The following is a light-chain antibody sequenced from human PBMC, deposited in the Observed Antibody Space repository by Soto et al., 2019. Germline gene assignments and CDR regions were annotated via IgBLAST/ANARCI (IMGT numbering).Light chain of an antibody. CDR2: AAS. CDR3: QQAHSFPIT. J-gene: IGKJ5*01. Sequence: DIQMTQSPSSVSASVGDRVTITCRASQGVAYWLAWYQQKPGKAPKLLIYAASTSQSGVPSRFSGSGSGTDFTLTITSLQPEDFATYYCQQAHSFPITFGQGTRLEIK. V-gene: IGKV1D-12*01. CDR1: QGVAYW.